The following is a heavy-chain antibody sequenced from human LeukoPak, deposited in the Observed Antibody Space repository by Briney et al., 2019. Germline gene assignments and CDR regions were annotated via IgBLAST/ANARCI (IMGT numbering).Heavy chain of an antibody. Sequence: PSQTLSLTCTVSGGSISSGSYYWNWIRQPAGKGLEWIGRIYTDGSTNYNPSLKSRVTISVDTSKNHFSLTLTSVTAADTAVYHCARALDYDSSAYRLWGQGTMVTVSS. V-gene: IGHV4-61*02. CDR3: ARALDYDSSAYRL. CDR1: GGSISSGSYY. D-gene: IGHD3-22*01. CDR2: IYTDGST. J-gene: IGHJ3*01.